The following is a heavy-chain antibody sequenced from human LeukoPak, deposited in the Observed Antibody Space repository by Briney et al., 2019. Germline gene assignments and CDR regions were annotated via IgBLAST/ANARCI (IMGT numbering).Heavy chain of an antibody. CDR1: VYTLTESS. CDR2: FDPEDGET. Sequence: ALLKVSCKVSVYTLTESSMHCVRQAPGNGLERMGGFDPEDGETIYAQKFQGRVTMTEDTSTDTAYMELSSLRSEETAVYYGATDPNTAMGFDYWGQGTLVTVSS. CDR3: ATDPNTAMGFDY. V-gene: IGHV1-24*01. D-gene: IGHD5-18*01. J-gene: IGHJ4*02.